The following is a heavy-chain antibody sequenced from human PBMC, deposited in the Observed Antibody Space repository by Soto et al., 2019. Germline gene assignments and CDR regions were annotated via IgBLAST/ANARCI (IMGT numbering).Heavy chain of an antibody. CDR3: AKDQADGGIEGGGYYFDY. Sequence: GGSLRLSCAASGFTFSSYAMSWVRQAPGKGLEWVSAISGSGGSTYYADSVKGRFTISRDNSKNTLYLQMNSLRAEDTAVYYCAKDQADGGIEGGGYYFDYWGQGTLVTVSS. CDR1: GFTFSSYA. J-gene: IGHJ4*02. CDR2: ISGSGGST. V-gene: IGHV3-23*01. D-gene: IGHD3-16*01.